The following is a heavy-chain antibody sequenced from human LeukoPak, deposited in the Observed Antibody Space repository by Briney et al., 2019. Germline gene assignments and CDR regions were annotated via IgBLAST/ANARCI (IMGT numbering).Heavy chain of an antibody. V-gene: IGHV1-18*01. J-gene: IGHJ4*02. D-gene: IGHD3-10*01. Sequence: ASVKVSCKASGYTFTNYAITWVRQAPGQGLEWMGWISAYSGNTNYAQKFRGRVTMTTDTSTSTAYMELRSLRSDDTAVYYCARTDNGLLWFGELFPVDYWGQGTLVTVSS. CDR2: ISAYSGNT. CDR1: GYTFTNYA. CDR3: ARTDNGLLWFGELFPVDY.